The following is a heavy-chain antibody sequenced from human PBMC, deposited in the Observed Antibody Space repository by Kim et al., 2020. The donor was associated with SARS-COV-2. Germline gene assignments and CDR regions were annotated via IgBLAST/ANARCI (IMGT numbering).Heavy chain of an antibody. CDR2: ISYDGSNK. CDR3: ANIEWGDIVVVPAAMS. V-gene: IGHV3-30*18. D-gene: IGHD2-2*01. Sequence: GGSLRLSCAASGFTFSSYGMHWVRQAPGKGLEWVAVISYDGSNKYYADSVKGRFTISRDNSKNTLYLQMNSLRAEDTAVYYCANIEWGDIVVVPAAMSWGQGTLVTVSS. CDR1: GFTFSSYG. J-gene: IGHJ4*02.